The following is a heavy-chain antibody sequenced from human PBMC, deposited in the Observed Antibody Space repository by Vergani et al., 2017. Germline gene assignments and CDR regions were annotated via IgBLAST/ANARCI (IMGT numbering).Heavy chain of an antibody. CDR2: IRSKANSYAT. D-gene: IGHD5-18*01. V-gene: IGHV3-73*01. J-gene: IGHJ4*02. CDR3: AREDTTAMGFYYFDY. CDR1: GFTFSGSA. Sequence: EVQLVESGGGLVQPGGSLKLSCAASGFTFSGSAMHWVRQASGKGLEWVGRIRSKANSYATAYAASVKGRFTISRDDSKNTAYLQMNSLKTEDTAVYYCAREDTTAMGFYYFDYWGQGTLVTVSS.